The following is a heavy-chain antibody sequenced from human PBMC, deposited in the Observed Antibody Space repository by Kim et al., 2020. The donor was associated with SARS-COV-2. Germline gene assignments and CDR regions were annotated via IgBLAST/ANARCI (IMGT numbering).Heavy chain of an antibody. Sequence: GGSLRLSCVASGFTFSTYGMNWVRQAPGKGLEWVSYIDAGSSIIHYAESVKGRFTISRDDARNSLYLQMNSLRDEDTAVYYCARLLLSNHDAVFAYWGQGTLVTVS. J-gene: IGHJ4*02. CDR3: ARLLLSNHDAVFAY. D-gene: IGHD2-21*02. V-gene: IGHV3-48*02. CDR1: GFTFSTYG. CDR2: IDAGSSII.